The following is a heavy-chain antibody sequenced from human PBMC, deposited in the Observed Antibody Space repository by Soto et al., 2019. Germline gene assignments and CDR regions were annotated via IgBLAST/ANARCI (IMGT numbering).Heavy chain of an antibody. J-gene: IGHJ4*02. V-gene: IGHV5-51*01. CDR1: GYSFTTYW. D-gene: IGHD3-9*01. CDR3: AISFDYDILAGYYHFDY. Sequence: GESLKISCMTSGYSFTTYWGGWVRHLPEKGMEWMAIMYPGDSDIKYSPSFQVQVTISAEKSTSIAYLQWSSLKASDTSIYYCAISFDYDILAGYYHFDYWGQGTLVTVSS. CDR2: MYPGDSDI.